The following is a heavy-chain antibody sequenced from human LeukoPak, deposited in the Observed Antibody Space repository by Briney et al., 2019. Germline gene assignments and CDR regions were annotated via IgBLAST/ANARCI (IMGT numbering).Heavy chain of an antibody. Sequence: GESLKISCKASGYSFTNYWIGWVRQMPGKGLEWMGIIYPGDSDTRYSPSFQGQVTISADKSISTAYLQWSSLKASDTAMYYCARRTGSSWSTDAFDIWGQGTMVTVSS. V-gene: IGHV5-51*01. D-gene: IGHD6-13*01. CDR3: ARRTGSSWSTDAFDI. J-gene: IGHJ3*02. CDR2: IYPGDSDT. CDR1: GYSFTNYW.